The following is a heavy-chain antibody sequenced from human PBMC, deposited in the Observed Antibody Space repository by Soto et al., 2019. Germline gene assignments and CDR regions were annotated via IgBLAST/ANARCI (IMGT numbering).Heavy chain of an antibody. CDR2: IGTAGDT. D-gene: IGHD5-18*01. CDR3: ARGVDTAMVKALGMDV. CDR1: GFTFSSYD. Sequence: GGSLRLSCAASGFTFSSYDMHWVRQATGKGLEWVSAIGTAGDTYYPGSVKGRFTISRENAKNSLYLQMNSLRAGDTAVYYCARGVDTAMVKALGMDVWGQGTTVTVSS. J-gene: IGHJ6*02. V-gene: IGHV3-13*01.